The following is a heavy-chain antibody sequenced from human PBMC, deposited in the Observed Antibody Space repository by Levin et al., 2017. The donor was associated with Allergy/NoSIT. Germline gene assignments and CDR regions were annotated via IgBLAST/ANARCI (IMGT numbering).Heavy chain of an antibody. CDR2: IDWDDDK. Sequence: QTLSLTCSFSGFSLSTSGMCMNWIRQPPGKALEWLARIDWDDDKYYSTSLKTRLTISKDTSKNQVVLRMTNMDPADTATYYCARMIRPTSSGSYLDYWGQGTLVTVST. CDR1: GFSLSTSGMC. J-gene: IGHJ4*02. CDR3: ARMIRPTSSGSYLDY. D-gene: IGHD1-26*01. V-gene: IGHV2-70*11.